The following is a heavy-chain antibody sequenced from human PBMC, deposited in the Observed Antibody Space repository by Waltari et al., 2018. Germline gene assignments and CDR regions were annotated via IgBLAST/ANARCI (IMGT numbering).Heavy chain of an antibody. Sequence: EVQLVQSGPEVREPGTSVTISCKTSGHNFVDPYLHRVKQSPGKGPEWVGLIDPEDDETIYPDRFRGRVIMSADTSTDTAYLEIETLRSEDTAIYYCATDVSPKNVVTRPFESWGQGTLVTVSS. CDR2: IDPEDDET. CDR3: ATDVSPKNVVTRPFES. J-gene: IGHJ1*01. CDR1: GHNFVDPY. D-gene: IGHD3-22*01. V-gene: IGHV1-69-2*01.